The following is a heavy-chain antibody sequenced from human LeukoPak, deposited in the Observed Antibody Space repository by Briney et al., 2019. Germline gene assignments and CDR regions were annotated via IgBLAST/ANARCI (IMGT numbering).Heavy chain of an antibody. V-gene: IGHV4-30-4*01. Sequence: SETLSLTCTVSGGSISSGDYYWSWIRQPPGKGLEWIGYIYYSGSTYYNPSLKSRVTISLDTSKNQFSLKLSSVTAADTAVYYCAREQVAASDYYYYGMDVWGQGTTVTVSS. CDR1: GGSISSGDYY. J-gene: IGHJ6*02. D-gene: IGHD2-15*01. CDR2: IYYSGST. CDR3: AREQVAASDYYYYGMDV.